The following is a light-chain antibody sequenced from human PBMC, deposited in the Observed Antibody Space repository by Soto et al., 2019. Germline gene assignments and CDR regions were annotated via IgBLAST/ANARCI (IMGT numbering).Light chain of an antibody. V-gene: IGLV1-36*01. J-gene: IGLJ3*02. CDR1: TSNIGNNA. Sequence: QSVLTQSPSVSGAPRQRVTITCSGSTSNIGNNAVSWYQQLPGEAPKLLLYYDDLLSSGVSDRFSASKSGTSASLAISELQSEDEADYYCATWDDTLNGVVFGEGTKVTVL. CDR3: ATWDDTLNGVV. CDR2: YDD.